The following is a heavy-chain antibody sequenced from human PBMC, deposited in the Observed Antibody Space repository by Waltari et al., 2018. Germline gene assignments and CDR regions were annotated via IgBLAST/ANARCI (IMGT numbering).Heavy chain of an antibody. J-gene: IGHJ5*02. CDR1: GYTFTSYD. CDR2: MNPNSGNT. Sequence: QVQLVQSGAEVKKPGASVKVSCKASGYTFTSYDINWVRQATGQGLEWMGWMNPNSGNTGYAQKVQGRVTMTRNTSISTAYRERSSLISEDTAVYYCARNLYDIPFDPWGQGTRVTGSS. CDR3: ARNLYDIPFDP. D-gene: IGHD3-9*01. V-gene: IGHV1-8*01.